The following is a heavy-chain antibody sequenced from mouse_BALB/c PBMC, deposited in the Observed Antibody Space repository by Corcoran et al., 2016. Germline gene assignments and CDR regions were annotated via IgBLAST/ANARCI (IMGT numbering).Heavy chain of an antibody. CDR3: ARLGHSIDY. Sequence: QVQLQQSGPELVKPGALVKISCKDSGYTFTSYDINWVKQRPGQGLEWIGWIYTGDGSTKYNEKFKGKVTPTADKTSSTVYMQLSSPTSENSAVYFSARLGHSIDYWGQGTAVTVSS. D-gene: IGHD1-2*01. CDR1: GYTFTSYD. CDR2: IYTGDGST. J-gene: IGHJ4*01. V-gene: IGHV1S56*01.